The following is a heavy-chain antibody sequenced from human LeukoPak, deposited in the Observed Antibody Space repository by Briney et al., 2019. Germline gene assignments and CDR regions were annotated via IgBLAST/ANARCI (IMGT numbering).Heavy chain of an antibody. D-gene: IGHD1-26*01. V-gene: IGHV3-66*01. CDR1: GFSVSSNY. Sequence: PGGSLRLSCAASGFSVSSNYMSWVRQAPGKGLEWVSVIYSGDSAYYADSVKGRFTISRDNSKNTLYLQMNSLRAEDTAVYYCARMVGNNWFDPWGQGTLVTVSS. CDR2: IYSGDSA. CDR3: ARMVGNNWFDP. J-gene: IGHJ5*02.